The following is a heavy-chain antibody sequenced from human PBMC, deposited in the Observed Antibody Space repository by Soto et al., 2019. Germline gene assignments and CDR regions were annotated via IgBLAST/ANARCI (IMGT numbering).Heavy chain of an antibody. CDR2: ISVYNGNT. Sequence: ASVNVSCTASGYTFTTYGISWVRKAPGQGLEWMGWISVYNGNTNYVQKLQGRVTMTTDTSTSTAYMELRSLRPDDTAVYYCAQNYYDSSGYYYMNWGQGTLVTVS. V-gene: IGHV1-18*04. CDR3: AQNYYDSSGYYYMN. D-gene: IGHD3-22*01. CDR1: GYTFTTYG. J-gene: IGHJ4*02.